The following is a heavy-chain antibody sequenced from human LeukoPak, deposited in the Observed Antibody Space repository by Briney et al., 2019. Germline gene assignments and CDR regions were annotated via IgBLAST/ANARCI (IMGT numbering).Heavy chain of an antibody. J-gene: IGHJ6*03. Sequence: PGGALRLSCAASGFTFSSYSMNWVRQAPGKGLEGVSYISSSSSTIYYADSVKGRFTISRDNAKKSLYLQMNSLRAEDTAVYYCAKDLIGYDSSGYYRYYYMDVWGKGTTVTISS. CDR2: ISSSSSTI. CDR1: GFTFSSYS. CDR3: AKDLIGYDSSGYYRYYYMDV. V-gene: IGHV3-48*01. D-gene: IGHD3-22*01.